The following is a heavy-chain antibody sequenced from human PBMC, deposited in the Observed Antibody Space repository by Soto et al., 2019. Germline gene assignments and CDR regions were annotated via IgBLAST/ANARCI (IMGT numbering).Heavy chain of an antibody. CDR3: ARDISIAAGGIDF. V-gene: IGHV3-9*01. CDR2: ISWNSGII. J-gene: IGHJ4*02. D-gene: IGHD6-13*01. CDR1: GFTFDDHA. Sequence: EVLLVESGGGLVQPGRSLRLSCAASGFTFDDHAMHWVRQAPGKGLEWVSIISWNSGIIDYADSVKGRFTISRDNAKNSLYLQMNSLRPEGTALYYCARDISIAAGGIDFWGQGTLVTVSS.